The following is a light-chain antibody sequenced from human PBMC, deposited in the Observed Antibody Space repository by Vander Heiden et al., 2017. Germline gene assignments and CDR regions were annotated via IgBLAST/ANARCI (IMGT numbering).Light chain of an antibody. J-gene: IGKJ4*01. CDR2: AAS. Sequence: DIHMTQSSSSLSASVGDRVTITCRASQSISSYLNWYQQKPGKAPKLLIYAASSLQSGVPSRFSGSGSGTDFTLTISSLQPEEFATYYCQQSYSTPPTFGGGTKVEIK. CDR3: QQSYSTPPT. V-gene: IGKV1-39*01. CDR1: QSISSY.